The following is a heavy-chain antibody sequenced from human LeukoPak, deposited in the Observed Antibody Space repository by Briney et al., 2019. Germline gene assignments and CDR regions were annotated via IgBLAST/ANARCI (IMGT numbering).Heavy chain of an antibody. Sequence: ASVKVSCKASGYTFTSYYMHWVRQAPGQGLEWMGIINPSGGSTSYAQKFQGRVTMTRDTSTSTVYMELSGLRSEDTAVYYCARDHRRSGTTDLNWFDPWGQGTLVTVSS. D-gene: IGHD1-26*01. CDR2: INPSGGST. CDR1: GYTFTSYY. V-gene: IGHV1-46*01. CDR3: ARDHRRSGTTDLNWFDP. J-gene: IGHJ5*02.